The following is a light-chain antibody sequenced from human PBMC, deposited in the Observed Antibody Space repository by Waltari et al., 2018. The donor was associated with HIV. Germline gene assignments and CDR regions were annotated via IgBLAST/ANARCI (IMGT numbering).Light chain of an antibody. J-gene: IGKJ1*01. V-gene: IGKV4-1*01. Sequence: DIILTQSPDTLAVSLGDRATIHCRSSQTVLSDSTHKNYLSWYQQKPGQPPNLLLYWASARWYGVPARCSGSGSATDFTRTITDFQAEDAAIYFCQQYYNTPWTFGQGTRADIK. CDR3: QQYYNTPWT. CDR2: WAS. CDR1: QTVLSDSTHKNY.